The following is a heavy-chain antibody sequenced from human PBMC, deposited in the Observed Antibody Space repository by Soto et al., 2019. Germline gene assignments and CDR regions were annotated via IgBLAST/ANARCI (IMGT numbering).Heavy chain of an antibody. CDR3: ARRKGSSWYNWFDP. J-gene: IGHJ5*02. D-gene: IGHD6-13*01. Sequence: PSETLSLTWGVSGYSISSGYYWGWIRQPRGKGREWIGSIYHSGSTYYNLSLKSRVTISVDTSKNQFSLKLSSVTAAATAVYSCARRKGSSWYNWFDPWGQGTLVIVSS. V-gene: IGHV4-38-2*01. CDR1: GYSISSGYY. CDR2: IYHSGST.